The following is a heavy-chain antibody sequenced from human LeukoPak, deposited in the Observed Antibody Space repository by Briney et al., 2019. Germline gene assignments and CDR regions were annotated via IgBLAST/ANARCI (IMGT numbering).Heavy chain of an antibody. J-gene: IGHJ6*02. Sequence: GASVKVSCKGSGYTFTNYAVHWVRQAPGQRLEWLGWINPGYGDTKYSQNFQGRVTVTSDTSAATAYVELNSLTSEDTAVYYCARERWHCRVNCYSVYYYALDVWGQGTTVTVSS. CDR2: INPGYGDT. CDR1: GYTFTNYA. V-gene: IGHV1-3*01. D-gene: IGHD2-15*01. CDR3: ARERWHCRVNCYSVYYYALDV.